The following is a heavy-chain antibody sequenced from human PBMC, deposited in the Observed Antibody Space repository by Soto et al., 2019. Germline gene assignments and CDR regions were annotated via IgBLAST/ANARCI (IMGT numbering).Heavy chain of an antibody. J-gene: IGHJ6*01. CDR1: GGSISNGGYF. CDR3: ARVPGPRGRTSHHSSWYYYNM. V-gene: IGHV4-31*03. Sequence: SETLSLTCTVSGGSISNGGYFWSWIRQHPGKGLEWIGYIYYIGSSYDNPSLKSRVTISVDTSKNEFSLKLSSVTAADTAVYYCARVPGPRGRTSHHSSWYYYNM. D-gene: IGHD6-13*01. CDR2: IYYIGSS.